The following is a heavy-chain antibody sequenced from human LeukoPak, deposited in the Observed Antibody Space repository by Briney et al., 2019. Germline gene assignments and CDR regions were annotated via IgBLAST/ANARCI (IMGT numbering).Heavy chain of an antibody. CDR3: TKEVPGSFDF. Sequence: GGSLRLSCAASGFTFSSYAMNWVRQAPGKGLDWVSAIGGSGSSTYYADSVKGRFTISRDNSKNTLYLQMNSLRAEDTAVYYCTKEVPGSFDFWGQETLVTVSS. J-gene: IGHJ4*02. CDR2: IGGSGSST. CDR1: GFTFSSYA. D-gene: IGHD3-10*01. V-gene: IGHV3-23*01.